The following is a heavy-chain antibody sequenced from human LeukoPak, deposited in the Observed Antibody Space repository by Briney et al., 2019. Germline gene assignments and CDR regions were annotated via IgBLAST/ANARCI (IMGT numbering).Heavy chain of an antibody. Sequence: SETLSLTCTVSGGSISGSYWSWIRQPPGKGLEWIAYRYNSGSTNYNPSLKSRVTISIDTSKNQFSLKLSSLTAADTAIYYCARGIESYGDYGYWGQGILVTVSS. CDR3: ARGIESYGDYGY. CDR2: RYNSGST. J-gene: IGHJ4*02. CDR1: GGSISGSY. V-gene: IGHV4-59*01. D-gene: IGHD4-17*01.